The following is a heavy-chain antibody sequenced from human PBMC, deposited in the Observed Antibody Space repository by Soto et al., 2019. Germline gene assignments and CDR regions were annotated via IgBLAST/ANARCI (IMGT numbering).Heavy chain of an antibody. J-gene: IGHJ4*02. CDR1: GFTFSSYW. V-gene: IGHV3-74*01. Sequence: EVQLAESRGGLVQPGGSLRLSCAASGFTFSSYWMHWVRQAPGKGLVWVSRISSDGSGASYADSVKGRFTISRDNAKNTVYLQMNSLRAEDTAVYYCARAGGFSYGSDWGQGTLVTVSS. D-gene: IGHD5-18*01. CDR2: ISSDGSGA. CDR3: ARAGGFSYGSD.